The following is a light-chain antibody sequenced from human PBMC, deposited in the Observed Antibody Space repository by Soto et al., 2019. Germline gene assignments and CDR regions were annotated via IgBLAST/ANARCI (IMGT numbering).Light chain of an antibody. V-gene: IGKV2-28*01. J-gene: IGKJ5*01. CDR2: LGS. CDR1: QSLLHSKRYNC. CDR3: MQALQTPIT. Sequence: EIVMTQSPVSLPVTPGEPASISCRSSQSLLHSKRYNCLDWYLQKPGQSPQLLIYLGSNRASGVPDRFSGSGAGTDFTLKISRVEAEDVGVYYCMQALQTPITFGQGTRLEIK.